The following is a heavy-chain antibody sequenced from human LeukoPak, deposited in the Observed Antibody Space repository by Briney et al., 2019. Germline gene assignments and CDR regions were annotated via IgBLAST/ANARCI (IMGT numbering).Heavy chain of an antibody. J-gene: IGHJ3*02. V-gene: IGHV1-69*04. CDR3: ARDLWDIVVVPAAEI. CDR1: GGTFSSYT. CDR2: FIPILGIA. Sequence: SVKVSCKASGGTFSSYTISWVRQAPGQGLEWMGRFIPILGIANYAQKFQGRVTITADKSTSTAYMELSSLRSEDTAVYYCARDLWDIVVVPAAEIWGQGTMVTVSS. D-gene: IGHD2-2*01.